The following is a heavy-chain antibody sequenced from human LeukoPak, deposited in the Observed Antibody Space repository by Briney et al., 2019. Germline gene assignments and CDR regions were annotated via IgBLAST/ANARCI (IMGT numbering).Heavy chain of an antibody. CDR3: AKSGGYGLIDY. V-gene: IGHV4-39*01. CDR2: IYSSGST. Sequence: SETLSLTCTVSGASISGSGYYWGWIRQPPGKGLEWIGSIYSSGSTYYNASLQSRVTISIETSKNQISLRLNSVTAADTAMYYCAKSGGYGLIDYWGQGTLVTISS. J-gene: IGHJ4*02. CDR1: GASISGSGYY. D-gene: IGHD1-26*01.